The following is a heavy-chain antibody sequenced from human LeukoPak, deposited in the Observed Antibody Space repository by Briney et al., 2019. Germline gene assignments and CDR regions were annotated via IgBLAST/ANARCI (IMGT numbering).Heavy chain of an antibody. J-gene: IGHJ3*02. CDR2: IYYSGST. CDR1: GGSVSSGSYY. Sequence: SETLSLTCTVSGGSVSSGSYYWSWIRQPPGKGLEWIGYIYYSGSTNYNPSLKSRVTISVDTSKNQFSLKLSSATAADTAVYYCARVSSSSWYQEDAFDIWGQGTMVTVSS. D-gene: IGHD6-13*01. V-gene: IGHV4-61*01. CDR3: ARVSSSSWYQEDAFDI.